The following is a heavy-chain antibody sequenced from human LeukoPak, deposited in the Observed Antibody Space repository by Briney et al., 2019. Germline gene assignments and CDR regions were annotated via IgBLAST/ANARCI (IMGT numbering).Heavy chain of an antibody. CDR1: GFTFSSYS. D-gene: IGHD6-19*01. CDR3: ARLNSGWSSSWFDP. Sequence: NSGGSLRLSCAASGFTFSSYSMNWVRQAPGKGLEWVSSITSSGRYIYYADSVKGRFTISRDNSKNTLYLQMNSLRAEDTAVYYCARLNSGWSSSWFDPWGQGTLVTVSS. V-gene: IGHV3-21*01. J-gene: IGHJ5*02. CDR2: ITSSGRYI.